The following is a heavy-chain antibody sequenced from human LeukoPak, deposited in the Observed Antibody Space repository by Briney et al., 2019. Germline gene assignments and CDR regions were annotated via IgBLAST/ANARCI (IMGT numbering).Heavy chain of an antibody. CDR1: GFTFSSYG. Sequence: GGSLRLSCAASGFTFSSYGMHWVRQAPGKGLEWVAVIWYDGSNKYYADSVKGRFTISRDNSKNTLYLQMNSLRAEDTAVYYCASVIGYCSSTSCPNDNWFDPWGQGTLVTVSS. V-gene: IGHV3-33*01. J-gene: IGHJ5*02. CDR3: ASVIGYCSSTSCPNDNWFDP. D-gene: IGHD2-2*01. CDR2: IWYDGSNK.